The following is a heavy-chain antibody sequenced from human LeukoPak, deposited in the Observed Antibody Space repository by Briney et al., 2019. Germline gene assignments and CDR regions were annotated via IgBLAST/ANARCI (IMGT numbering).Heavy chain of an antibody. D-gene: IGHD3-3*01. Sequence: PSETLSLTCTVSGGSISSSSYYWGWIRQPPGKGLEWIGSIYYSGSTYYNPSLKSRVTISVDTSKNQFSLKLSSVTAADTAVYYCARLSRDFWSGPDDYYYMDVWGKGTTVTVSS. CDR1: GGSISSSSYY. CDR3: ARLSRDFWSGPDDYYYMDV. CDR2: IYYSGST. J-gene: IGHJ6*03. V-gene: IGHV4-39*01.